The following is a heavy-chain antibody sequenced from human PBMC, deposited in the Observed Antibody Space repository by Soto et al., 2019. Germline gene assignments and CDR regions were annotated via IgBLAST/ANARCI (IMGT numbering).Heavy chain of an antibody. D-gene: IGHD3-10*01. CDR3: AREFQVDKAGDSRDY. Sequence: QVQLVQSGAEVKKPGASVKVSCKASGYTFTSYGISWVRQAPGQGLEWMGWISAYNGNTNYAQKLQGRVTMTTDTSTSTAYMELRSLRSDDTAVYYWAREFQVDKAGDSRDYGGQGPLVTVSS. J-gene: IGHJ4*02. CDR1: GYTFTSYG. V-gene: IGHV1-18*01. CDR2: ISAYNGNT.